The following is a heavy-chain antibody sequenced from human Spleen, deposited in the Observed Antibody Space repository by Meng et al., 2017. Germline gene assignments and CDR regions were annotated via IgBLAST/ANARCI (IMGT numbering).Heavy chain of an antibody. V-gene: IGHV1-2*02. J-gene: IGHJ3*02. D-gene: IGHD5-24*01. CDR2: INPNSGGA. Sequence: ASVKVSCKSSGYTFTGHYMHWVRQAPGQGLEWMGWINPNSGGAIYAQNFQGRVTLATDTSISTAYLEMRRLRPDDTAVYFCARATAGPREGTFDIWGQGTKVTVSS. CDR1: GYTFTGHY. CDR3: ARATAGPREGTFDI.